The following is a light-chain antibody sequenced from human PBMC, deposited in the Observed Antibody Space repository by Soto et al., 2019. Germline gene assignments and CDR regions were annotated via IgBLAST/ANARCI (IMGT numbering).Light chain of an antibody. V-gene: IGKV3-20*01. CDR3: QQYVSSPQT. CDR2: GAS. CDR1: QSISSNF. Sequence: EIVLTQSPGTLSLSPGEGATLSCRASQSISSNFLAWYQQKRGQAPRLLIHGASNRATGIPDRFSGSGSGTDFTLTITRLEPEDFAVYYCQQYVSSPQTFGQGTKVDIK. J-gene: IGKJ1*01.